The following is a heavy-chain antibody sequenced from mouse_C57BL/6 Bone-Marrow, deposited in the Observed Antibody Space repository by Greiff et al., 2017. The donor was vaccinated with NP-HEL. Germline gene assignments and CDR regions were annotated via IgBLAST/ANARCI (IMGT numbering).Heavy chain of an antibody. CDR3: ARNYYGSRGAMDY. D-gene: IGHD1-1*01. Sequence: EVKLMESEGGLVQPGSSMKLSCTASGFTFSDYYMAWVRQVPEKGLEWVANINYDGSSTYYLDSLKSRFIISRDNAKNILYLQMSSLKSEDTATYYCARNYYGSRGAMDYWGQGTSVTVSS. V-gene: IGHV5-16*01. CDR1: GFTFSDYY. J-gene: IGHJ4*01. CDR2: INYDGSST.